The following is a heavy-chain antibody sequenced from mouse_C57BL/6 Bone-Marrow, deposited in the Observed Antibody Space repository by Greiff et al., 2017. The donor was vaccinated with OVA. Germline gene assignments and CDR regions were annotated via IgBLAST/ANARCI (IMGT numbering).Heavy chain of an antibody. D-gene: IGHD2-10*01. Sequence: VMLVESGPELVKPGASVKISCKASGYAFSSSWMNWVKQRPGKGLEWIGRIYPGDGDTNYNGKFKGKATLTADKSSSTAYMQLSSLTSEDSAVYFCARGPYYGNYDDYFDYWGQGTTLTVSS. CDR3: ARGPYYGNYDDYFDY. J-gene: IGHJ2*01. CDR2: IYPGDGDT. CDR1: GYAFSSSW. V-gene: IGHV1-82*01.